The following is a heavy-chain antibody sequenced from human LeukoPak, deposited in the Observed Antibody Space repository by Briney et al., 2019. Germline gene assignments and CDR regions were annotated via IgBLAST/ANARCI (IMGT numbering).Heavy chain of an antibody. Sequence: SETLSLTCTVSGGSISSYYWSWIRQPPGKGLEWIGYIYYSGSTNYNPSLKSRVTISVDTSKNQFSLKLSSVTAADTAVYYCARRAPYSYEWSTLDYWGQGTLVTVSS. CDR2: IYYSGST. J-gene: IGHJ4*02. CDR1: GGSISSYY. D-gene: IGHD5-18*01. CDR3: ARRAPYSYEWSTLDY. V-gene: IGHV4-59*08.